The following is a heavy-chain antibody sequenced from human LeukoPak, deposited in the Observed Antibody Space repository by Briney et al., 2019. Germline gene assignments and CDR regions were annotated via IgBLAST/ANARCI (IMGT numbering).Heavy chain of an antibody. Sequence: SETLSLTCSVYGGSFSDYYWSWIRQPPGKGLEWIGEISHSGSTKFNPSLKSRVTISVDTSRNQFSLNLTSVTAADTAVYYCAXAXLSXFGMITPNWFDPWGQGTLVSVSS. D-gene: IGHD3-3*01. J-gene: IGHJ5*02. CDR1: GGSFSDYY. V-gene: IGHV4-34*01. CDR3: AXAXLSXFGMITPNWFDP. CDR2: ISHSGST.